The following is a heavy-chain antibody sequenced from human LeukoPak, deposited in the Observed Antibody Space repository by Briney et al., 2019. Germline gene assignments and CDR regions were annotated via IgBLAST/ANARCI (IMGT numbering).Heavy chain of an antibody. CDR2: IYYSGST. CDR1: GDSMSSYY. CDR3: ARAASWYSVFDS. J-gene: IGHJ4*02. Sequence: SETLPLTCSVSGDSMSSYYWNWIRQPPGKGLEWIGNIYYSGSTDYNPSLKSRVTISVDTSKNQFSLKLSSVTAADTAVYFCARAASWYSVFDSWGQGTLVTVSS. D-gene: IGHD6-13*01. V-gene: IGHV4-59*01.